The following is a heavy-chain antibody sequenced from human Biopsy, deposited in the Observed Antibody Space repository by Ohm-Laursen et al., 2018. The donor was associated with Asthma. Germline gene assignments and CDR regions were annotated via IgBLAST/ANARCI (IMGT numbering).Heavy chain of an antibody. D-gene: IGHD2-2*01. Sequence: SVKVSCKSLGGTFNTYVIGWVRQAPEQGLEWMGGINSVFGTTTYPQKFQDRVTITADDSTSTVYMELSSLRSEDTAVYYCARKAGSCISRTCYSLDFWGQGTLVTASS. V-gene: IGHV1-69*13. J-gene: IGHJ4*02. CDR1: GGTFNTYV. CDR3: ARKAGSCISRTCYSLDF. CDR2: INSVFGTT.